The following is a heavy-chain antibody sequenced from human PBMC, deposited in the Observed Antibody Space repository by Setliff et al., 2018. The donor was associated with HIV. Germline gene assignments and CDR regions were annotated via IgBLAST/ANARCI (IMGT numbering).Heavy chain of an antibody. CDR3: ARDYLYYNLYNGSPVYGMDV. Sequence: GGSLRLSCAASGFTFRNYQMNWVRQAPGKGLEWVSSITIGRGGAIDYADSVQGRFTISRDNSKNSLYLQMNSLRVEDTAVYYCARDYLYYNLYNGSPVYGMDVWGQGTTVTVSS. D-gene: IGHD3-3*01. CDR1: GFTFRNYQ. J-gene: IGHJ6*02. V-gene: IGHV3-21*01. CDR2: ITIGRGGAI.